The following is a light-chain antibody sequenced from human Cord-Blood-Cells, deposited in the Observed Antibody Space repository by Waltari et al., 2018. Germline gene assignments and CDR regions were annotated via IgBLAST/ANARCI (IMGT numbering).Light chain of an antibody. CDR2: KAS. CDR1: QSISSW. Sequence: DIQMTQSPSTLSASVGDRVTITCRASQSISSWLAWYQQTPGTAPKRLIYKASSLESGVPSRFIGSGSGTEFTLTISSLQPDDFATYYCQQYNIYSPYSFGHAAKLEI. V-gene: IGKV1-5*03. J-gene: IGKJ2*03. CDR3: QQYNIYSPYS.